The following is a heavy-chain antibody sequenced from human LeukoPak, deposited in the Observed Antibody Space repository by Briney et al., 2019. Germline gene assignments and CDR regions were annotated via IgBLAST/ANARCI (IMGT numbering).Heavy chain of an antibody. J-gene: IGHJ3*02. CDR3: AKDRQFSGGRSFIPDAFDI. Sequence: GRSVRLSCAASGFTFSSYGMHWVRQAPGKGLEWVAVILYDGSNKYYADSVKGRFTISRDNSKNTLYLQMNSLRADDTAVYYCAKDRQFSGGRSFIPDAFDIWGQGPMATFSS. V-gene: IGHV3-30*18. CDR2: ILYDGSNK. D-gene: IGHD3-10*01. CDR1: GFTFSSYG.